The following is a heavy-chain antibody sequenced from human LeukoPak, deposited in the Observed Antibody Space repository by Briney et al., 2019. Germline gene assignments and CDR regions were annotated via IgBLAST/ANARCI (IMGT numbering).Heavy chain of an antibody. CDR1: GFTFSDYY. V-gene: IGHV3-11*03. D-gene: IGHD3-22*01. Sequence: GGSLRLSCAASGFTFSDYYLSWVRQAPGKGLEWVSFISPSSSYTNYTDSVKGRFTISRDNAKNSLYLQMSSLRAEDTAVYYCARLWGGSSGYYYWGQGTLVTVSS. J-gene: IGHJ4*02. CDR2: ISPSSSYT. CDR3: ARLWGGSSGYYY.